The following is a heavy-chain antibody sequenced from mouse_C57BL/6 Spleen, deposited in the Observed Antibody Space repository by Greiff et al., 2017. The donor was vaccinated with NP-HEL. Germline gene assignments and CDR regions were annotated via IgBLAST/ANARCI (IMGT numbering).Heavy chain of an antibody. J-gene: IGHJ4*01. V-gene: IGHV1-81*01. CDR3: ARLRDYYAMDY. D-gene: IGHD3-3*01. CDR1: GYTFTSYG. Sequence: VKVVESGAELARPGASVKLSCKASGYTFTSYGISWVKQRTGQGLEWIGEIYPRSGNTYYNEKFKGKATLTADKSSSTAYMELRSLTSEDSAVYFCARLRDYYAMDYWGQGTSVTVSS. CDR2: IYPRSGNT.